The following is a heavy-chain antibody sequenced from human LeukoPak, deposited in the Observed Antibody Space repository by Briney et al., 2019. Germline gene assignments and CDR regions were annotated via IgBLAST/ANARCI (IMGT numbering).Heavy chain of an antibody. CDR3: AREIRRFGPLYGMDV. Sequence: GGSLRLSCAASGFTFSSYWISWVRQAPGKGLEWVANIKQDGSEKYYVDSVKGRFTISRDNAKNSLYLQMNSLRAEDTAVYYCAREIRRFGPLYGMDVWGQGTTVTVSS. J-gene: IGHJ6*02. D-gene: IGHD3-10*01. CDR2: IKQDGSEK. V-gene: IGHV3-7*01. CDR1: GFTFSSYW.